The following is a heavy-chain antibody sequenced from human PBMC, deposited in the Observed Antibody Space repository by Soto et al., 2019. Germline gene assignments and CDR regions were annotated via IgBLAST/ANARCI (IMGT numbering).Heavy chain of an antibody. CDR1: GGSMISYY. Sequence: QVRLQESGPGLVKPSETLSLTCTVSGGSMISYYWSWIRQPPGRGLEWIGFIYYAGSTKYNPSLTSPVTISVATSKNPFSLTVTSVTAADTAVYYARRIVATETFDYWGQGTLVTVSS. J-gene: IGHJ4*02. CDR2: IYYAGST. CDR3: RRIVATETFDY. D-gene: IGHD2-15*01. V-gene: IGHV4-59*08.